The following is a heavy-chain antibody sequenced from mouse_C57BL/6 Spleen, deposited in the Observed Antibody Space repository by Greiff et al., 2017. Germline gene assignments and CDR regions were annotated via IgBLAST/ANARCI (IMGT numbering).Heavy chain of an antibody. V-gene: IGHV2-2*01. Sequence: QVQLKQSGPGLVQPSQSLSITCTVSGFSLTSYGVHWVRQSPGKGLEWLGVIWSGGSTDYNAAFISRLSISKDNSKSQVFFKMNSLQADDTAIYYCARNYPHGEVDYYAMDYWGQGTSVTVSS. CDR1: GFSLTSYG. CDR2: IWSGGST. D-gene: IGHD1-3*01. J-gene: IGHJ4*01. CDR3: ARNYPHGEVDYYAMDY.